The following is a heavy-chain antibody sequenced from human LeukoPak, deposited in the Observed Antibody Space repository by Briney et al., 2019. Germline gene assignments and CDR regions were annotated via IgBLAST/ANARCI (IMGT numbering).Heavy chain of an antibody. J-gene: IGHJ4*02. Sequence: GGSLRLSCVVSGFSLSDYWMHWVRQVPGKGLVWVSRISPEGSGTTYGDSVKGRFTISRDSAKNTLYLQMNSLRAEDAAVYYCARAISYCSGGSCYSAEYWGQGTLVTVSS. D-gene: IGHD2-15*01. CDR1: GFSLSDYW. V-gene: IGHV3-74*01. CDR3: ARAISYCSGGSCYSAEY. CDR2: ISPEGSGT.